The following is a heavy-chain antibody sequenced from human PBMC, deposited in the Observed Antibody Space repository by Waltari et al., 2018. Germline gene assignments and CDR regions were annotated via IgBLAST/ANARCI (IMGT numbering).Heavy chain of an antibody. J-gene: IGHJ3*02. V-gene: IGHV1-69*13. CDR3: ASTYYDFWSGSTRAFDI. CDR2: IIPIFGTA. D-gene: IGHD3-3*01. CDR1: GGTFSSYA. Sequence: QVQLVQSGAEVKKPGSSVKVSCKASGGTFSSYAISWVRQAPGKGLEWMGRIIPIFGTANYAQKFQGRVTITADKSTSTAYMELSSLRSEDTAVYYCASTYYDFWSGSTRAFDIWGQGTMVTVSS.